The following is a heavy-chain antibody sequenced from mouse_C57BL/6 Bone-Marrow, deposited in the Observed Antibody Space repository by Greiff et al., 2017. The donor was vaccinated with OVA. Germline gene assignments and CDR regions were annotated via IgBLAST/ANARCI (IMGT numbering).Heavy chain of an antibody. Sequence: DVMLVESGGGLVQPKGSLKLSCAASGFSFNTYAMNWVRQAPGKGLEWVARIRSKSNNYATYYADSVKDRFTISRDDSESMLYLQMNNLKTEDTAMYYCVRAVYYGNYGGWYFDVWGTGTTVTVSS. D-gene: IGHD2-1*01. CDR1: GFSFNTYA. J-gene: IGHJ1*03. CDR2: IRSKSNNYAT. V-gene: IGHV10-1*01. CDR3: VRAVYYGNYGGWYFDV.